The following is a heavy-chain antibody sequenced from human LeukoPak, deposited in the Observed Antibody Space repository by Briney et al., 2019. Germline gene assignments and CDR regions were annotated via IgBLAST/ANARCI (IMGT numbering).Heavy chain of an antibody. D-gene: IGHD3-10*01. J-gene: IGHJ4*02. CDR3: ARGKDLWFGELSPFDY. Sequence: PGGSLRLSCAASGFTFSDYYMSWIRQAPGKGLEWVSYISSSSYTNYADSVKGRFTISRDNAKNSLYLQMNSLRAEDTAVYYCARGKDLWFGELSPFDYWGQGTLVTVSS. CDR2: ISSSSYT. CDR1: GFTFSDYY. V-gene: IGHV3-11*06.